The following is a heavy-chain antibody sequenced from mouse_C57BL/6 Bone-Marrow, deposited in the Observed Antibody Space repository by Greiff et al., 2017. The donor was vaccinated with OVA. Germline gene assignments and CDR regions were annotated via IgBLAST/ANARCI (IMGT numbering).Heavy chain of an antibody. J-gene: IGHJ4*01. D-gene: IGHD2-1*01. CDR1: GYTFTSYG. CDR2: IYPRSGNT. CDR3: ASGLLWSYYYAMDY. V-gene: IGHV1-81*01. Sequence: VQLQQSGAELARPGASVKLSCKASGYTFTSYGISWVKQRTGQGLEWIGEIYPRSGNTYYNEKFKGKATLTADKSSSTAYMELRSLTSEDSAVYFCASGLLWSYYYAMDYWGQGTSVTVSS.